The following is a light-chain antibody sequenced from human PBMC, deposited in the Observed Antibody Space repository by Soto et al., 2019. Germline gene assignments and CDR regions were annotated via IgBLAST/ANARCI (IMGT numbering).Light chain of an antibody. CDR3: SSYTSSSTLYV. CDR2: EVS. J-gene: IGLJ1*01. CDR1: SSDVGGYNY. V-gene: IGLV2-14*01. Sequence: QSALTQPASVSGSPGQSITISCTGTSSDVGGYNYVSWYQQHPGKAPKLMIYEVSNRPSGVSNRFSGSKSGNTASLTISGLQAEDEAEYSCSSYTSSSTLYVVGTGTKVTVL.